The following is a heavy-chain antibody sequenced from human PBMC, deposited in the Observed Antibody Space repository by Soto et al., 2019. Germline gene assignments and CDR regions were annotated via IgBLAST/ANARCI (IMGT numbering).Heavy chain of an antibody. CDR3: AGAHNWAYFAF. CDR1: SGSISPYY. D-gene: IGHD1-20*01. CDR2: IYYTGST. Sequence: SETLSLTFTDSSGSISPYYWSWIRQPPGKGLEWIGYIYYTGSTNYNPSLKTRVAISMDTSKNQFSLNLSSVTAADTAVYYCAGAHNWAYFAFWGLGPLVT. V-gene: IGHV4-59*01. J-gene: IGHJ4*02.